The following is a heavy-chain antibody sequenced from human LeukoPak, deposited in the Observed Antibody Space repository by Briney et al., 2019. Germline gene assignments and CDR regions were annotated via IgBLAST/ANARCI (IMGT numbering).Heavy chain of an antibody. J-gene: IGHJ4*01. D-gene: IGHD6-6*01. CDR2: ISGSGGST. CDR3: AKDPRSSSSNY. CDR1: GSTFSSYA. Sequence: GGSLRLSCAASGSTFSSYAMSWVRQAPGKGLEWASAISGSGGSTYYADSVKGRFTISRDNSKNTLYLQMNSLRAEDTAVYYCAKDPRSSSSNYWGQGTLVTVSS. V-gene: IGHV3-23*01.